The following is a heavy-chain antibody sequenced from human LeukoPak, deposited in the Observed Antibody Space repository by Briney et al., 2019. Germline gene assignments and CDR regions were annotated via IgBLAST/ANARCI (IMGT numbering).Heavy chain of an antibody. CDR1: GYTFTSYD. V-gene: IGHV1-8*03. D-gene: IGHD6-13*01. CDR3: ARGSLAAGGEVLYYYYYMDV. J-gene: IGHJ6*03. Sequence: ASVKVSCKASGYTFTSYDINWVRQATGQGLEWMGWMNPNSGNTGYAQKFQGRVTITRNTSISTAYMELSSLRSEDTAVYYCARGSLAAGGEVLYYYYYMDVWGKGTTVTVSS. CDR2: MNPNSGNT.